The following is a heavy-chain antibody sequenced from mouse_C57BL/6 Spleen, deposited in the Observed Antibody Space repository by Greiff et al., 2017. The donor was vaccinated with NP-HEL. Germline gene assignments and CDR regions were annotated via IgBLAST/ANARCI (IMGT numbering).Heavy chain of an antibody. J-gene: IGHJ1*03. V-gene: IGHV5-4*01. CDR1: GFTFSSYA. CDR2: ISDGGSYT. CDR3: ARGGALYYGSSCGYFDV. D-gene: IGHD1-1*01. Sequence: EVQLVESGGGLVKPGGSLKLSCAASGFTFSSYAMSWVRQTPEKRLEWVATISDGGSYTYYPDNVKGRFTISRDNAKNNLYLQMSHLKSEDTAMYYCARGGALYYGSSCGYFDVWGTGTTVTVSS.